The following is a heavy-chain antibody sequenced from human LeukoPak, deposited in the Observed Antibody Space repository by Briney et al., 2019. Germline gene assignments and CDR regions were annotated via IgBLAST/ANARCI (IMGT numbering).Heavy chain of an antibody. V-gene: IGHV3-21*04. Sequence: PGGSLRLSCAASGFTFSSYSMNWVRQAPGKGLEWVSSISSSSSYIYYADSVKGRFTISRDNSKNTLYLQMNSLRAEDTAVYYCARTIFGVAEGDYWGQGTLVTVSS. CDR3: ARTIFGVAEGDY. CDR1: GFTFSSYS. D-gene: IGHD3-3*01. CDR2: ISSSSSYI. J-gene: IGHJ4*02.